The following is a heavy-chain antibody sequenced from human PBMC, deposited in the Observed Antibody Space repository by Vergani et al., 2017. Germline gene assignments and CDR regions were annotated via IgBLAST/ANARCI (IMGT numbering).Heavy chain of an antibody. Sequence: EVQLVESGGGLVKPGGSLRLSCAASGFTFSSYSMNWVRQAPGKGLEWVSSISSSSSYIYYADSVKGRFTISRDNDKNSLYLQMNSLRAEDTAVYYCAREHPPERIFGVGIIGGYFDYWGQGTLVTVSS. CDR3: AREHPPERIFGVGIIGGYFDY. D-gene: IGHD3-3*01. CDR1: GFTFSSYS. V-gene: IGHV3-21*01. CDR2: ISSSSSYI. J-gene: IGHJ4*02.